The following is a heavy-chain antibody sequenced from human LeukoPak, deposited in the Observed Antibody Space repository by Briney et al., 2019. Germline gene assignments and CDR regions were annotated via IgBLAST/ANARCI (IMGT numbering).Heavy chain of an antibody. V-gene: IGHV3-53*01. CDR1: GFTFSSYS. D-gene: IGHD6-19*01. CDR3: ARFSSGWYSAFDY. CDR2: VYSGDST. J-gene: IGHJ4*02. Sequence: GGSLRLSCAASGFTFSSYSMNWVRQAPGKGLEWVSVVYSGDSTYHADSVKGRFTISRDNSKNTMYLQMNSLRAEDTAVYYCARFSSGWYSAFDYWGQGTLVTVSS.